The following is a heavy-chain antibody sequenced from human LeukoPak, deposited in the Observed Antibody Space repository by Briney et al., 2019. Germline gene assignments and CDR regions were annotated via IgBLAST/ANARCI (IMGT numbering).Heavy chain of an antibody. CDR3: EKDQGDSSGPIHYYYYYGMDV. Sequence: GGSLRLSCAASGFTFSSYGMHWVRQAPGKGLEWVAVISYDGSNKYYADSVKGRFTISRDNSKNTLYLQMNSLRAEDTAVYYCEKDQGDSSGPIHYYYYYGMDVWGQGTTVTVSS. J-gene: IGHJ6*02. V-gene: IGHV3-30*18. D-gene: IGHD3-22*01. CDR1: GFTFSSYG. CDR2: ISYDGSNK.